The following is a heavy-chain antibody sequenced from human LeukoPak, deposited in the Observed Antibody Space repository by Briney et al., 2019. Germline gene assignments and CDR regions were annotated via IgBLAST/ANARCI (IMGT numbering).Heavy chain of an antibody. Sequence: WASVTVSCKASVYTFTGYFLHWVRQAPGQGLEWMGWLNPQSGDTHFAPKFQGRVTMTRDKSISTAYMELRRLRSDDTAVYYCARDQRYSYGYRFSYWGQGTLVTVSS. CDR3: ARDQRYSYGYRFSY. J-gene: IGHJ4*02. D-gene: IGHD5-18*01. V-gene: IGHV1-2*02. CDR2: LNPQSGDT. CDR1: VYTFTGYF.